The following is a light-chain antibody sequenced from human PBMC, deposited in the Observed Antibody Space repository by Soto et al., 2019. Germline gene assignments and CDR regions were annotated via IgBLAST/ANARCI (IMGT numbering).Light chain of an antibody. CDR1: SSDVGTYNL. V-gene: IGLV2-23*01. J-gene: IGLJ1*01. Sequence: QSALTQPASVSGTPGQSITISCTGISSDVGTYNLVSWYQQRPGKAHTLMIFEDDQRPSGVSSRFSGSKSGNTASLTIYGLQAEDEADYYCCSYAGSSTYVFGTGTKLTVL. CDR3: CSYAGSSTYV. CDR2: EDD.